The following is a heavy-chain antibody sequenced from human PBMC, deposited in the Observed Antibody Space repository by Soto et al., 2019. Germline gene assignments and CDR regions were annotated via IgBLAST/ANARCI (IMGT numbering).Heavy chain of an antibody. CDR1: GFIFDDFA. CDR2: ISWNSDSI. D-gene: IGHD3-3*01. J-gene: IGHJ4*02. V-gene: IGHV3-9*01. CDR3: TKVGGLYDFWSGPLHFDL. Sequence: EAQLVESGGGLVQPGRSLRLSCVGSGFIFDDFAIHWVRQAPGKGLEWVSGISWNSDSIGYADSVKGRFTISRDNAKNGLYLQMNSLRVEDTALYYCTKVGGLYDFWSGPLHFDLWGQGTLVTVSS.